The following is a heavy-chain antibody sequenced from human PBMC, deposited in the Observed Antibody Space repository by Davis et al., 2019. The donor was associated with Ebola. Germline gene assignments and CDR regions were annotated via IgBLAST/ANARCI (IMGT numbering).Heavy chain of an antibody. D-gene: IGHD3-10*01. CDR2: ISAYNGNT. V-gene: IGHV1-18*04. Sequence: AASVKVSCKASGYTFTSYVISWVRPAPGQGLEWMGWISAYNGNTNYAQKLQGRVTMTTDTSTSTAYMELRSLGSDDTAVYYCARWGSGSYEPDYYYGMDVWGQGTTVTVSS. CDR3: ARWGSGSYEPDYYYGMDV. CDR1: GYTFTSYV. J-gene: IGHJ6*02.